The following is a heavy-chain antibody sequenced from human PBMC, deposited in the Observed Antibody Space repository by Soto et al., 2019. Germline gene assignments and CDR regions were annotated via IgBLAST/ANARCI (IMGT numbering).Heavy chain of an antibody. J-gene: IGHJ6*02. Sequence: QVQLVESGGGVVQPGRSLRLSCAASGLTFSSSAMHWVRQAPGKGLEWVALISYDGSNKYYVDSVKGRFTISRDNSKNTLDLQMNSLREEDTAVYYCAAETKSYFYGMDVWGQWTTVTVSS. CDR1: GLTFSSSA. V-gene: IGHV3-30*03. CDR2: ISYDGSNK. CDR3: AAETKSYFYGMDV.